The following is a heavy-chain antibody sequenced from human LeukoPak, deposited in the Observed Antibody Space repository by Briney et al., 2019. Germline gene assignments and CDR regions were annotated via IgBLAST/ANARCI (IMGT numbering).Heavy chain of an antibody. CDR3: ARGRYYYGSGTSMDV. D-gene: IGHD3-10*01. Sequence: GGSLRLSCAASGFTFSNAWMSWVRQAPGKGLEWVAVISYDGSNKYYADSVKGRFTISRDNSKNTLYLQMNSLRAEDTAVYYCARGRYYYGSGTSMDVWGQGTTVTVSS. CDR1: GFTFSNAW. CDR2: ISYDGSNK. J-gene: IGHJ6*02. V-gene: IGHV3-30-3*01.